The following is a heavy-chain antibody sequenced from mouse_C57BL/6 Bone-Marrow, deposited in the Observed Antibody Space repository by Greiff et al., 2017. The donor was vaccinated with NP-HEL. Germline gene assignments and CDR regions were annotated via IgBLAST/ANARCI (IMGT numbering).Heavy chain of an antibody. D-gene: IGHD1-1*01. V-gene: IGHV5-9*01. CDR3: ARHEALREAMDY. CDR1: GFTFSSYT. J-gene: IGHJ4*01. Sequence: EVQLVESGGGLVKPGGSLKLSCAASGFTFSSYTMSWVRQTPEKRLEWVATISGGGGHTYYPDSVKGRFPISSDNAKNTLYLQMSSLRSEDTALYYCARHEALREAMDYWGQGTSVTVSS. CDR2: ISGGGGHT.